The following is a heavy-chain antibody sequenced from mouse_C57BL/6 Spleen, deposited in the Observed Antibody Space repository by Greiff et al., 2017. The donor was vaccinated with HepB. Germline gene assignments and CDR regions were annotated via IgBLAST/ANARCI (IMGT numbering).Heavy chain of an antibody. CDR2: INPYNGGT. D-gene: IGHD2-1*01. CDR1: GYTFTDYY. CDR3: ARRGNYDAMDY. J-gene: IGHJ4*01. V-gene: IGHV1-19*01. Sequence: EVQLQQSGPVLVKPGASVKMSCKASGYTFTDYYMNWVKQSHGKSLEWIGVINPYNGGTSYNQKFTGKATLTVDTSSSTAYMELNSLTSEDSAVYYGARRGNYDAMDYWGQGTSVTVSS.